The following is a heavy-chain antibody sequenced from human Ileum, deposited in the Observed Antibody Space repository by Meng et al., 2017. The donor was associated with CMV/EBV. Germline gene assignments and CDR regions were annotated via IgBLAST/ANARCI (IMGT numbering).Heavy chain of an antibody. J-gene: IGHJ4*02. CDR2: TYYRSKWYN. CDR1: GDSVSSNSAA. Sequence: SQTLSLTCAIFGDSVSSNSAAWNWIRQSPSRGLEWLGRTYYRSKWYNDYAVSVQSRITINPGTSENQFSLQLNSVTPEDTAVYYCAIGIAAAGRDACNFDNWGQGTLVTVSS. D-gene: IGHD6-13*01. CDR3: AIGIAAAGRDACNFDN. V-gene: IGHV6-1*01.